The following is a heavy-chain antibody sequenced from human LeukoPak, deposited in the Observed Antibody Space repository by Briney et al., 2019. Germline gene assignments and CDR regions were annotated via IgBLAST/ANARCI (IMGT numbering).Heavy chain of an antibody. CDR3: AREGEYYSESGNLVDASDV. V-gene: IGHV1-69*06. Sequence: SVKVSCKASGGTFTHYVISWVRQAPGQGLEWMGGIAPISGTPMYAQRFQGRVTISADTSTYTAFMEMSSRTSEDTAMYYCAREGEYYSESGNLVDASDVWGQGTMVTVSA. CDR2: IAPISGTP. CDR1: GGTFTHYV. J-gene: IGHJ3*01. D-gene: IGHD3-10*01.